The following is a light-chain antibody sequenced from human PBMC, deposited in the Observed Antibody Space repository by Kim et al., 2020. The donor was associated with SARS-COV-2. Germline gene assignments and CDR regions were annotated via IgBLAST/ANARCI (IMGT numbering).Light chain of an antibody. CDR3: SSYTSSDTLV. V-gene: IGLV2-14*03. CDR1: SSDVGGYNY. Sequence: GQSITISCTGTSSDVGGYNYVSWFQQHPGKAPKLMIYDVDNRPSGVSNRFSGSKSGNTASLTISGLQAEDEADYYCSSYTSSDTLVFGGGTQLTV. J-gene: IGLJ2*01. CDR2: DVD.